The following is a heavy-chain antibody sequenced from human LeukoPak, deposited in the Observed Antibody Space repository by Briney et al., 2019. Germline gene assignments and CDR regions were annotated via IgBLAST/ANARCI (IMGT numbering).Heavy chain of an antibody. Sequence: GASVKVSCKASGYTFTSYGISWVRQAPGQGLEWMGWISAYNGNTNYAQKLQGRVTMTTDTSTSTAYMELRSLRSDDTAVYYCARDPLDYVWGSYFSGSQNNWFDPWGQGTLVTVSS. CDR1: GYTFTSYG. D-gene: IGHD3-16*01. CDR3: ARDPLDYVWGSYFSGSQNNWFDP. V-gene: IGHV1-18*01. J-gene: IGHJ5*02. CDR2: ISAYNGNT.